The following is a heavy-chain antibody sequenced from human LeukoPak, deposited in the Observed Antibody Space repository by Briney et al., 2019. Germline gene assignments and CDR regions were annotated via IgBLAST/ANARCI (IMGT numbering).Heavy chain of an antibody. CDR1: GFSFRTYD. V-gene: IGHV3-30*02. J-gene: IGHJ4*02. CDR2: IQYDGSNK. Sequence: GGSLRLSCAASGFSFRTYDMHWVRQAPCKGLEWVAYIQYDGSNKYFADSVKGRFTISRDNSKSTLYLQMNSLRAEDTAVYYCARHLTYAFDYWGQGTLVTVSS. D-gene: IGHD4-17*01. CDR3: ARHLTYAFDY.